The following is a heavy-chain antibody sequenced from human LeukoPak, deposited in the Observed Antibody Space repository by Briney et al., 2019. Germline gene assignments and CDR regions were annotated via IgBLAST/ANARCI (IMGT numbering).Heavy chain of an antibody. J-gene: IGHJ3*02. CDR3: ARGIAAAGIDAFDI. CDR2: IYYSGST. Sequence: SETLSLTCTVSGGSISSSSYYWGWIRQPPGKGLEWIGSIYYSGSTYYNPSLKSRVTISVDTSMNQFSLKLSSVTAADTAVYFCARGIAAAGIDAFDIWGQGTMVTVSS. V-gene: IGHV4-39*07. D-gene: IGHD6-13*01. CDR1: GGSISSSSYY.